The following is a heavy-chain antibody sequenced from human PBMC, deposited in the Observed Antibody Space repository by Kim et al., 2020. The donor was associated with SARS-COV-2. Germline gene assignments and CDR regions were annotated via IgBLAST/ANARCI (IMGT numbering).Heavy chain of an antibody. CDR1: GGSISSYY. J-gene: IGHJ5*02. CDR3: ARDFAVAGTSDT. Sequence: SETLSLTCTVSGGSISSYYWSWIRQPPGKGLEWIGYIYYSGSTNYNPSLKSRVTISVDTSKNQFSLKLSSVTAADTAVYYCARDFAVAGTSDTWGQGTLVTVSS. V-gene: IGHV4-59*01. CDR2: IYYSGST. D-gene: IGHD6-19*01.